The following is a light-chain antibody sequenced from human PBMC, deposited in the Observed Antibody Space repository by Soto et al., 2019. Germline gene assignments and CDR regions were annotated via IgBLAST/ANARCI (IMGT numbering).Light chain of an antibody. V-gene: IGLV2-14*03. CDR1: SSDVGGYNY. CDR3: SSYTPSSTYV. Sequence: QSALTQPASVSGSPGQSITISCTGTSSDVGGYNYVSWYQQYLGKAPKLMIYDVSSRPSGVSNRFSGSKSGNTASLTISGLQAEDEADYHCSSYTPSSTYVFGTGTKVTVL. CDR2: DVS. J-gene: IGLJ1*01.